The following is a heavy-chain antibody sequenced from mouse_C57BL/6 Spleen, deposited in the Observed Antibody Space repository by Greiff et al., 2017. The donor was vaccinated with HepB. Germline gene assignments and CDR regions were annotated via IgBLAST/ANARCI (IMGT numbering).Heavy chain of an antibody. J-gene: IGHJ1*03. CDR1: GFTFSDYG. V-gene: IGHV5-15*01. D-gene: IGHD1-1*02. CDR2: ISNLAYSI. CDR3: ARDYQGHWYFDV. Sequence: EVQRVESGGGLVQPGGSLKLSCAASGFTFSDYGMAWVRQAPRKGPEGVAFISNLAYSIYYADTVTGRFTISRENAKNTLYLERSSLRSEDTAMYYCARDYQGHWYFDVWGTGTTVTVSS.